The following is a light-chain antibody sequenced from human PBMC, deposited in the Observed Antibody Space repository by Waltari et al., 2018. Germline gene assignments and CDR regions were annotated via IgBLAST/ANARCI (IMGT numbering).Light chain of an antibody. CDR2: AAS. J-gene: IGKJ4*01. CDR3: QQLNTYPLT. Sequence: QLTQSPSFLSASVGDRVTITCRASQGISTYLAWYQQKPGKAPKVLISAASTSQTGVPSRFSGSGSGTEFTLTISSLQPEDFATYYCQQLNTYPLTFGGGTKVEIK. V-gene: IGKV1-9*01. CDR1: QGISTY.